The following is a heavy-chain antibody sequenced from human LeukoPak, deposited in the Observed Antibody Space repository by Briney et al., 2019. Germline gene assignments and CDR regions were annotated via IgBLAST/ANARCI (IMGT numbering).Heavy chain of an antibody. CDR1: GFTFSSYE. D-gene: IGHD6-19*01. CDR2: ISGSGNTR. J-gene: IGHJ5*02. Sequence: PGGSLRLSSAASGFTFSSYEMNWVRQAPGKGLEWVSYISGSGNTRYYADSVKGRFSISRDNAKNSLYLQMNSLRADDTAVYYCARDRSGFYRWFDPWGQGTLVTVSS. CDR3: ARDRSGFYRWFDP. V-gene: IGHV3-48*03.